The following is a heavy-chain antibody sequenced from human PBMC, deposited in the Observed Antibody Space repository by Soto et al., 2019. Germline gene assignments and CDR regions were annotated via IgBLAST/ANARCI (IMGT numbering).Heavy chain of an antibody. J-gene: IGHJ4*02. CDR2: INHSGST. Sequence: SESLSLTCAVYGGSFSGYYWSWIRQPTGKGQERIGEINHSGSTNYNPSLQSRDTISVDTSKNQFSLNLISVTAAYTSVYYCARTYYDFWSGYYFDYWGQGTLVTVSS. CDR1: GGSFSGYY. CDR3: ARTYYDFWSGYYFDY. D-gene: IGHD3-3*01. V-gene: IGHV4-34*01.